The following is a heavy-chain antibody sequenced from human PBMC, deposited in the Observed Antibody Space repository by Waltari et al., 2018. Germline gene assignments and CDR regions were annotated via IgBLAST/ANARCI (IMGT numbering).Heavy chain of an antibody. CDR1: GSTFSSYT. D-gene: IGHD6-19*01. CDR3: AREEDSSGWYSYFDY. Sequence: QVQLVASGGGVVQPGRSLRLSCAASGSTFSSYTMHWVRQPPGKGLEWVAVRSYDGSNKSYADSVKGRFTISRDNSKNTLYLQMNSLRAEDTAVYYCAREEDSSGWYSYFDYWGQGTLVTVSS. V-gene: IGHV3-30-3*01. CDR2: RSYDGSNK. J-gene: IGHJ4*02.